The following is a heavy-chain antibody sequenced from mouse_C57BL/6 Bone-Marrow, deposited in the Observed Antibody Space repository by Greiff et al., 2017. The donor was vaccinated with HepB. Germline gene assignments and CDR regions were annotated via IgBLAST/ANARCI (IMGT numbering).Heavy chain of an antibody. V-gene: IGHV1-50*01. CDR1: GYTFTSYW. Sequence: QVQLKQPGAELVKPGASVKLSCKASGYTFTSYWMQWVKQRPGQGLEWIGGIDPSDSYTNYNQKFKGKATLTVDTSSSTAYMQLSSLTSEDSAVYYCARYFAMDYRGQGTSVTVSS. J-gene: IGHJ4*01. CDR3: ARYFAMDY. CDR2: IDPSDSYT.